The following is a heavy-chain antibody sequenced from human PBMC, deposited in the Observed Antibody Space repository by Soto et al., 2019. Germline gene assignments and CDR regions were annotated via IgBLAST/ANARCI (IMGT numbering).Heavy chain of an antibody. Sequence: EVQLVESGGGLVQPGGSLRLSCAASGFTFSSYEMNWVRQAPGKGLEWFSYISGSGSAIYYADSVKGRFTISRDNAKNSLYLQMNSLRAEDTAVYYCERVRYSAYGGYYFDYWGQGTLVTVSS. D-gene: IGHD5-12*01. J-gene: IGHJ4*02. CDR2: ISGSGSAI. CDR3: ERVRYSAYGGYYFDY. V-gene: IGHV3-48*03. CDR1: GFTFSSYE.